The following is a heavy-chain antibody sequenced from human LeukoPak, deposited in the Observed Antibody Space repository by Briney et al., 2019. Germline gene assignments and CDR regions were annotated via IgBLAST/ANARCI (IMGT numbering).Heavy chain of an antibody. J-gene: IGHJ5*02. CDR2: INPNSGGT. D-gene: IGHD4-17*01. V-gene: IGHV1-2*02. Sequence: ASVKVSCKASGYTFTGYYMHWVRQAPGQGLEWMGWINPNSGGTNDAQKFQGRVTMTRDTSISTAYMELSRLRSDDTAVYYCARAGTVTKYNWFDPWGQGTLATVSS. CDR1: GYTFTGYY. CDR3: ARAGTVTKYNWFDP.